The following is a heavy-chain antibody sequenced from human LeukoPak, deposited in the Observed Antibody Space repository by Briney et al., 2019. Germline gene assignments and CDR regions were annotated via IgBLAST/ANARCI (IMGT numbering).Heavy chain of an antibody. CDR3: TTPYYYDSSRDNYFDY. V-gene: IGHV3-15*01. CDR1: GFTFSNAW. D-gene: IGHD3-22*01. Sequence: PGGSLRLSCAASGFTFSNAWMTWVRQAPGKGLEWVGRIKIKTDGGTTDYAAPVKGRFTISRDDSKNTLYLQMNSLKTEDTAVYYCTTPYYYDSSRDNYFDYWGQGTLVTVSS. J-gene: IGHJ4*02. CDR2: IKIKTDGGTT.